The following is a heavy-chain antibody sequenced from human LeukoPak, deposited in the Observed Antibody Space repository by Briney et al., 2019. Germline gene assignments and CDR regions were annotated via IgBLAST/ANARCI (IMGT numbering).Heavy chain of an antibody. J-gene: IGHJ4*02. CDR3: ARGGSYYYGSGNELDY. CDR1: GYTFTSYD. Sequence: ASVKVSCKASGYTFTSYDINWVRQATGQGLEWMGWMNLNSGNTGYAQKFQGRVTMTRNTSISTAYMELSSLRSEDTAVYYCARGGSYYYGSGNELDYWGQGTLVTVSS. CDR2: MNLNSGNT. D-gene: IGHD3-10*01. V-gene: IGHV1-8*01.